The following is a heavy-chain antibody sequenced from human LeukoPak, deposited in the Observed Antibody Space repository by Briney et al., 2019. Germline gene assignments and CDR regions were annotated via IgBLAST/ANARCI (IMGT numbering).Heavy chain of an antibody. J-gene: IGHJ4*02. D-gene: IGHD3-9*01. CDR3: ARSYYDILTGYDY. Sequence: GGSLRLSCAASGFTFSSYSMNWVRQAPGKGLEWVSYISSSSSTIYYADSVKGRFTISRDNAKNSLYLQMNSLRAEDTAVYYCARSYYDILTGYDYWGQGTLVTVSS. CDR2: ISSSSSTI. V-gene: IGHV3-48*04. CDR1: GFTFSSYS.